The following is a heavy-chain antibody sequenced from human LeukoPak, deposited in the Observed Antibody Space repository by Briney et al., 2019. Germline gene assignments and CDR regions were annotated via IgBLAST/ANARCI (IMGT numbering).Heavy chain of an antibody. V-gene: IGHV4-59*01. CDR3: ARAGSSSTSWILDY. CDR2: IYYSGST. D-gene: IGHD2-2*01. J-gene: IGHJ4*02. Sequence: SETLSLTCTVSGGSISSYYWSWIRQPPGKGLEWIGYIYYSGSTNYNPSLKSRVTISVDTSKNQFSLKLTSVTAADTAVYYCARAGSSSTSWILDYWGQRTLATVSS. CDR1: GGSISSYY.